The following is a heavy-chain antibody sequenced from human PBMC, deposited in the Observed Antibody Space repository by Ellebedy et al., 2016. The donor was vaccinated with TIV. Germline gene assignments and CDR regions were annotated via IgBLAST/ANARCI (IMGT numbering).Heavy chain of an antibody. CDR2: IWDDGSNK. D-gene: IGHD2-15*01. CDR1: GFTFSSYG. Sequence: GGSLRLSXAASGFTFSSYGMHWVRQAPGKGLEWLTVIWDDGSNKYYADSVKGRFTISRDNSKNTVFLQMNSLRVEDTAVYYCARDRAVVAPDAFDFWGQGTMVTVSS. J-gene: IGHJ3*01. CDR3: ARDRAVVAPDAFDF. V-gene: IGHV3-33*01.